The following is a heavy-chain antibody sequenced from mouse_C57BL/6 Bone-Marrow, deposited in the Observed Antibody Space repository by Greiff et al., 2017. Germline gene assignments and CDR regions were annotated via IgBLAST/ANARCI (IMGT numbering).Heavy chain of an antibody. Sequence: EVKVVESGGGLVKPGGSLKLSCAASGFTFSSYAMSWVRQTPEKRLEWVATISDGGSYSYYPDNVKGRFTISRDNAKKNLYLQMSHLKSEDTAMYYCARLPDGYYEEYYYAMDYWGQGTSVTVSS. CDR3: ARLPDGYYEEYYYAMDY. CDR1: GFTFSSYA. V-gene: IGHV5-4*03. J-gene: IGHJ4*01. D-gene: IGHD2-3*01. CDR2: ISDGGSYS.